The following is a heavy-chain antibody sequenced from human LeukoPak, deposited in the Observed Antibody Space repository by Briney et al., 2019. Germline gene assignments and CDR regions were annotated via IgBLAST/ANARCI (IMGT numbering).Heavy chain of an antibody. D-gene: IGHD4-17*01. CDR1: EFFVSSNH. Sequence: PGGSLRLSCAASEFFVSSNHMSWVRQAPGKGLEWGSVIYSGDRTHYADSVKGRFTISRDNSKNTVYLQMNSLRAEDTAVYYCVRDGKDYGDLATLDIWGQGTMVTVSS. CDR3: VRDGKDYGDLATLDI. V-gene: IGHV3-53*01. J-gene: IGHJ3*02. CDR2: IYSGDRT.